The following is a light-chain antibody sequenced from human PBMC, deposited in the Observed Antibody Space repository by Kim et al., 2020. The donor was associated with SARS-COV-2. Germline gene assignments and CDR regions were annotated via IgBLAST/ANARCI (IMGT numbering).Light chain of an antibody. CDR2: VGTGGIVG. J-gene: IGLJ2*01. CDR1: SGYSNYK. CDR3: GADHGSGSNFVS. Sequence: LTCTLSSGYSNYKVDWYQQRPGKGPRFVMRVGTGGIVGSKGDGIPDRFSVLGSGLNRYLTIKNIQEEDESDYHCGADHGSGSNFVSFGGGTKLTVL. V-gene: IGLV9-49*01.